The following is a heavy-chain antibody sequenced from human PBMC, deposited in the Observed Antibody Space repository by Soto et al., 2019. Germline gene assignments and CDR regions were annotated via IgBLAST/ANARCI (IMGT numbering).Heavy chain of an antibody. J-gene: IGHJ6*02. CDR2: IYPDDSDT. CDR1: GYTFTNYW. CDR3: ARHADYYGMDV. V-gene: IGHV5-51*01. Sequence: GESLKISCKGSGYTFTNYWIGWVRQIPWKGLEWMGIIYPDDSDTRYSPSFQGQVTMSADKSISTAYLQWSSLKASDSAMYYCARHADYYGMDVWGQGTTVTVSS.